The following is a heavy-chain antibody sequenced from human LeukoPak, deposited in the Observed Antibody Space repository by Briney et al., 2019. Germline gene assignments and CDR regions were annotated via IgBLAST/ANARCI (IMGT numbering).Heavy chain of an antibody. CDR1: GYTFTSYG. Sequence: ASVKVSCKASGYTFTSYGISWVRQAPGQGLEWMGWISAYNGNTNYAQKLQGRVTMTTDTSTSTAYMELRSRRSDDTAVYYCARSYYDFWSGSMGSNWFDPWGQGTLVTVSS. D-gene: IGHD3-3*01. CDR2: ISAYNGNT. V-gene: IGHV1-18*01. J-gene: IGHJ5*02. CDR3: ARSYYDFWSGSMGSNWFDP.